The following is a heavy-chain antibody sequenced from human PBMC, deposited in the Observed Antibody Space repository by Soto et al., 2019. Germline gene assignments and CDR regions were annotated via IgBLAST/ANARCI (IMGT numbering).Heavy chain of an antibody. CDR2: IYYSGST. J-gene: IGHJ6*02. CDR3: ARGYYDILTGYNYGMDV. D-gene: IGHD3-9*01. V-gene: IGHV4-59*01. Sequence: SATRSLTCTVSGGSISSYYWSWIRQPPGKGLEWIGYIYYSGSTNYNPSLKSRVTISVDTSKNQFSLKLSSVTAADTAVYYCARGYYDILTGYNYGMDVWGQGTTVTVSS. CDR1: GGSISSYY.